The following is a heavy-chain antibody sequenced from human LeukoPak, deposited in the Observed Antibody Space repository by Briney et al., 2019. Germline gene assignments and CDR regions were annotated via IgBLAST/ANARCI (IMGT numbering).Heavy chain of an antibody. D-gene: IGHD3-10*01. CDR2: INPSGGST. V-gene: IGHV1-46*01. Sequence: GASVKVSCTASGYTFTSYYMHWVRQAPGQGLEWMGIINPSGGSTGYAQKFQGRVTMTRDTSTSTVYMELSSLRSEDTAVYYCARSDNMERTRTLWFGESFNWFDPWGQGTLVTVSS. CDR3: ARSDNMERTRTLWFGESFNWFDP. J-gene: IGHJ5*02. CDR1: GYTFTSYY.